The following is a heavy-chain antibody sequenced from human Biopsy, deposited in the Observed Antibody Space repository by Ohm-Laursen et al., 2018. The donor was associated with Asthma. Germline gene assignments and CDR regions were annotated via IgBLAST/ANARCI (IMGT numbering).Heavy chain of an antibody. CDR1: GFTFSSYG. Sequence: SLRLSCAASGFTFSSYGMHWVRQAPGKGLEWVAAISYDGSNKYYADSVKGRFTISRDNSKNTLYLQMNSLRAEDTAVYYCARESSVAGSSDFDYWGQGTLVTVSS. CDR3: ARESSVAGSSDFDY. V-gene: IGHV3-30*03. D-gene: IGHD6-19*01. CDR2: ISYDGSNK. J-gene: IGHJ4*02.